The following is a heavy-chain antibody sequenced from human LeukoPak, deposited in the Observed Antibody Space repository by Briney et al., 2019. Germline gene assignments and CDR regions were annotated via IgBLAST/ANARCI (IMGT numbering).Heavy chain of an antibody. D-gene: IGHD1-26*01. CDR2: IIPIFGTA. Sequence: GASVKVSCKASGGTFSSYAISWVRQAPGQGLEWMGGIIPIFGTANYAQKFQGRVTITADESTSTAYMELSSLRSEDTAVYYCASLGAGDAFDIWGQGTMVTVSS. CDR3: ASLGAGDAFDI. J-gene: IGHJ3*02. CDR1: GGTFSSYA. V-gene: IGHV1-69*13.